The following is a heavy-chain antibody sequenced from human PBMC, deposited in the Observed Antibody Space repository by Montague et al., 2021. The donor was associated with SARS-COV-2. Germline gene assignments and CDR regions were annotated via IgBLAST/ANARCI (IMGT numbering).Heavy chain of an antibody. D-gene: IGHD2-2*01. CDR3: ARSQDCSTTSCHFDY. J-gene: IGHJ4*02. V-gene: IGHV4-39*01. CDR2: IYYSGST. Sequence: SETLSLTCTVSGGSISSSSYYWGWIRQPPGKGLEWIGSIYYSGSTYYNPSLKSRVTISVDTSKNQFSLKLSSVTAADTAVYYCARSQDCSTTSCHFDYWGQGTLVTVSS. CDR1: GGSISSSSYY.